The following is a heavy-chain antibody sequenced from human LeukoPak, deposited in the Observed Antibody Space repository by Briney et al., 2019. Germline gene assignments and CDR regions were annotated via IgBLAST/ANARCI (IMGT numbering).Heavy chain of an antibody. Sequence: GGSLRLSCAASGFTFSSNYMSWVRQAPGKGLEWVSVIYSGGSTYYADSVKGRFTISRDNSKNTLYLQMNSLRAEDTAVYYCAGANMVRGVKVSDYWGQGTLVTVSS. V-gene: IGHV3-66*01. CDR2: IYSGGST. CDR3: AGANMVRGVKVSDY. CDR1: GFTFSSNY. J-gene: IGHJ4*02. D-gene: IGHD3-10*01.